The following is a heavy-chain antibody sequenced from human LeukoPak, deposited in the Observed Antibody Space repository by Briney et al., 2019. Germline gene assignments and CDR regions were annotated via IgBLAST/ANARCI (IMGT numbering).Heavy chain of an antibody. J-gene: IGHJ4*02. V-gene: IGHV1-8*01. D-gene: IGHD3-10*01. CDR1: GYTFTSYD. CDR3: ARKYLYGSGKPHFDY. Sequence: ASVKVSCKVSGYTFTSYDINWVRQATGQGLEWMGWMNPNSGNTGYAQKFQGRVTMTRNTSISTAYTELSSLRSDDTAVYYCARKYLYGSGKPHFDYWGQGALVTVSS. CDR2: MNPNSGNT.